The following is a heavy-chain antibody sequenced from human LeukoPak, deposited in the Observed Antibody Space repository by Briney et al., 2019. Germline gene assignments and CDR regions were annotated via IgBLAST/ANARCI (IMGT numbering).Heavy chain of an antibody. Sequence: GGSLRLSCAASGFSFSSYGMHWVRQAPGKGLEWVEVIWYDGSNKYYADSVKGRFTISRDNSKNTLYLQMNSLKAEDTAVYYCARTPQYCSGGSCYSIYFDYWGQGTLVTVSS. CDR1: GFSFSSYG. CDR3: ARTPQYCSGGSCYSIYFDY. V-gene: IGHV3-33*01. J-gene: IGHJ4*02. D-gene: IGHD2-15*01. CDR2: IWYDGSNK.